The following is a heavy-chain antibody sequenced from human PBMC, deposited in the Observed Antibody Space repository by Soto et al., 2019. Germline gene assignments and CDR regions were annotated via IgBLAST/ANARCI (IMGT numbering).Heavy chain of an antibody. CDR3: ARDRIVGATRWFDP. J-gene: IGHJ5*02. CDR2: INHSGST. Sequence: QVQLQQWGAGLLKPSETLSLTCAAYGGSFSGYYWSWIRQPPGKGLEWIGEINHSGSTNYNPSLKSRVTISVDTSKNQFSLKLSSVTAADTAVYYCARDRIVGATRWFDPWGQGTLVTVSS. CDR1: GGSFSGYY. V-gene: IGHV4-34*01. D-gene: IGHD1-26*01.